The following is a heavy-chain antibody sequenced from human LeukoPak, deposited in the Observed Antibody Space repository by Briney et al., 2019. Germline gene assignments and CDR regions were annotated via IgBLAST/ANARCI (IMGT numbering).Heavy chain of an antibody. V-gene: IGHV4-39*07. CDR1: GGSISSSSYY. Sequence: SETLSLTCTVSGGSISSSSYYWGWIRQPPGKGLEWIGSIYYSGSTYYNPSLKSRVTISVDTSKNQFSLKLSSVTAADTAVYYCARGSSAGGPHYWGQGTLVTVSS. D-gene: IGHD2-8*02. CDR3: ARGSSAGGPHY. CDR2: IYYSGST. J-gene: IGHJ4*02.